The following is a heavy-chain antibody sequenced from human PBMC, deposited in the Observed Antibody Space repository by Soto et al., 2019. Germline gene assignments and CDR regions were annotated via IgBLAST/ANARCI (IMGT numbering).Heavy chain of an antibody. CDR3: AKARTTVSSYYFDY. J-gene: IGHJ4*02. CDR2: ISGDGGVT. CDR1: GFTFSNYA. V-gene: IGHV3-23*01. Sequence: GGSLRLSCAASGFTFSNYAMSWVRQAPGEGLEWVSAISGDGGVTYYADSVKGRFTISRDNSKNTLYLQMSSLSAEDTAVYYCAKARTTVSSYYFDYWGQGTPVTVSS. D-gene: IGHD4-17*01.